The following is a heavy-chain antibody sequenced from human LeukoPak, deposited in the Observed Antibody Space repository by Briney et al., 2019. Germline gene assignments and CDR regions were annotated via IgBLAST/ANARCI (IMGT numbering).Heavy chain of an antibody. CDR3: AHRVVPGPFDY. V-gene: IGHV2-5*02. CDR1: GFSLSTSGVG. J-gene: IGHJ4*02. CDR2: IYWDDDK. D-gene: IGHD2-15*01. Sequence: SGPTLVNPTQTLTLTCTFSGFSLSTSGVGVGWIRQPPGKALEWLALIYWDDDKRYSPSLKGRLTITKDTSKNQVVLTMTYMDPVDTATYYCAHRVVPGPFDYWGQGTLVTVSS.